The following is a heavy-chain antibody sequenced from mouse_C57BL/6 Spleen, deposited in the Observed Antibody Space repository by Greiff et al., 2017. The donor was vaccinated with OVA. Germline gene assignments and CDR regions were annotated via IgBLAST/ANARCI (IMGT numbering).Heavy chain of an antibody. CDR3: ARPISGAMDY. V-gene: IGHV5-4*03. CDR1: GFTFSSYA. D-gene: IGHD1-2*01. CDR2: ISDGGSYT. J-gene: IGHJ4*01. Sequence: EVKVVESGGGLVKPGGSLKLSCAASGFTFSSYAMSWVRQTPEKRLEWVATISDGGSYTYYPDNVKGRFTISRDNAKNNLYLQMSHLKSEDTAMYYCARPISGAMDYWGQGTSVTVSS.